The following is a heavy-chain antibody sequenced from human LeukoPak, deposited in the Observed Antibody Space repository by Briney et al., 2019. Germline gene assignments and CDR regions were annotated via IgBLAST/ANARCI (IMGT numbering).Heavy chain of an antibody. V-gene: IGHV3-33*01. Sequence: PGTSLRLSCAASGFPFRNYGMHWVRQAPGKGLEWVAFIWYDGSNEYYGDSVKGRFTISRDNSKNTLDLQINSLRAEDTAVYYCARDRGGTSPYFWGQGTLVTVSS. CDR1: GFPFRNYG. J-gene: IGHJ4*02. D-gene: IGHD5-24*01. CDR2: IWYDGSNE. CDR3: ARDRGGTSPYF.